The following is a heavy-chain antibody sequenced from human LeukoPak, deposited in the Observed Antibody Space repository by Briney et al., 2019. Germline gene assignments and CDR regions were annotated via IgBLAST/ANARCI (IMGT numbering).Heavy chain of an antibody. Sequence: PSETLSLTCTVSGGSISSYYWSWIRQPPGKGLEWIGYIYTSGSTNYNPSLKSRVTISVDTSKNQFSLKLSSVTAADTAVYYCAGSYGSGTPIDYWGQGTLVTVSS. CDR3: AGSYGSGTPIDY. D-gene: IGHD3-10*01. CDR1: GGSISSYY. V-gene: IGHV4-4*09. CDR2: IYTSGST. J-gene: IGHJ4*02.